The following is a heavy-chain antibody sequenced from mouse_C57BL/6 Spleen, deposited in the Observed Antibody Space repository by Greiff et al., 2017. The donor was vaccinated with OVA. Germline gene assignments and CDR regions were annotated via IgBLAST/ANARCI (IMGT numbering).Heavy chain of an antibody. CDR3: ARDDYDVGFAD. CDR2: IYPGDGDT. J-gene: IGHJ3*01. Sequence: VQLQQSGPELVKPGASVKISCKASGYAFSSSWMNWVKQRPGKGLEWIGRIYPGDGDTNYNGKFKGKATLTADKSSSTAYMQLSSLTSEDSAVYVCARDDYDVGFADWGQGTLVTVSA. CDR1: GYAFSSSW. D-gene: IGHD2-4*01. V-gene: IGHV1-82*01.